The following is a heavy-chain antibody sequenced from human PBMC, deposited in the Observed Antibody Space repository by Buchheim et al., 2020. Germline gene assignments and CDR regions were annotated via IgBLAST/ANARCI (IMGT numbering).Heavy chain of an antibody. Sequence: QVQLVESGGGVVQPGRSLRLSCAASGFTFSSYAMHWVRQAPGKGLGWVAVISYDGSNKYYADSVKGRFTISRDNSKNTLYLQMNSLRAEDTAVYYCAREGRPAPGDYYDSSGYLDYWGQGTL. D-gene: IGHD3-22*01. CDR1: GFTFSSYA. J-gene: IGHJ4*02. CDR3: AREGRPAPGDYYDSSGYLDY. V-gene: IGHV3-30*04. CDR2: ISYDGSNK.